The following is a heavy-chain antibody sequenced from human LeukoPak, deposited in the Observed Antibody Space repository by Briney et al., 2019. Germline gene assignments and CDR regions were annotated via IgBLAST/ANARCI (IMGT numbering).Heavy chain of an antibody. D-gene: IGHD3-22*01. V-gene: IGHV4-4*07. CDR2: IYTSGST. J-gene: IGHJ5*02. Sequence: SETLSLTCTVSGGSISSYYCSWIRQPAGKGLEWIGRIYTSGSTNYNPSLKSRVTMSVDTSKNQFSLKLTSVTAADTAVYYCARDYYDSSGHLWWFDPWGQGTPVTVSS. CDR3: ARDYYDSSGHLWWFDP. CDR1: GGSISSYY.